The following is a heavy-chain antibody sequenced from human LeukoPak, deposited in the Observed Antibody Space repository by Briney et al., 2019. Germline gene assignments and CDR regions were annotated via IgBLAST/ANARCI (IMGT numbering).Heavy chain of an antibody. Sequence: GGSLRLSCAASGFTFSSYAMSWVRQAPGKGLEGVSAISGSGGSTYYADSGKGRFTISRDNSKNTLYLQMNSLRAEDTAVYYCAKDPTQEVPAAIDYWGQETLVTVSS. CDR2: ISGSGGST. CDR1: GFTFSSYA. J-gene: IGHJ4*02. D-gene: IGHD2-2*01. V-gene: IGHV3-23*01. CDR3: AKDPTQEVPAAIDY.